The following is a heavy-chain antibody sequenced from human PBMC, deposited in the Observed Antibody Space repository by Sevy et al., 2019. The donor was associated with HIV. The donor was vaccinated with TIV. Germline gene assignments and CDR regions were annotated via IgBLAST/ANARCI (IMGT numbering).Heavy chain of an antibody. CDR2: IYYNGNT. CDR1: GSINSYY. Sequence: SETLSLTCSVSGSINSYYWSWIRQTPEKGLEWIGYIYYNGNTNHNPSLKSRVTMSIDTSKNQFSLKLNAVTAADTAVYYCARPHSPYTCSSYFLNWGQGILVTVSS. CDR3: ARPHSPYTCSSYFLN. D-gene: IGHD6-6*01. V-gene: IGHV4-59*08. J-gene: IGHJ1*01.